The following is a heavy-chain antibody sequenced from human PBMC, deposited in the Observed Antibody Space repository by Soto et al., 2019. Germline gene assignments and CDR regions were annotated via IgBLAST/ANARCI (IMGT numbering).Heavy chain of an antibody. J-gene: IGHJ4*02. Sequence: SETLSLTCSIYSGSFSGYYWSWIRQPPGKGLEWIGEISQSGNTNYSPSLKSRVSISIDTSKKQFSLNLASVSAADTAVYYFEPNDYWGQGTLVTVSS. CDR3: EPNDY. V-gene: IGHV4-34*01. CDR2: ISQSGNT. CDR1: SGSFSGYY.